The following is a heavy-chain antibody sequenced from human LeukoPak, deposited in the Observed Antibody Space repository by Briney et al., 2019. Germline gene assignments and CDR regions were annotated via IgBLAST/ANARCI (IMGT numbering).Heavy chain of an antibody. V-gene: IGHV3-30-3*01. CDR2: ISYDESNK. CDR1: GFTFSSYA. Sequence: GGSLRLSCAASGFTFSSYAMHWVRQAPGKGLEWVAVISYDESNKYYADSVKGRFTISRDNSKNTLYLQMNSLRAEDTAVYYCARDLTPYYDSSGYFGYWGQGTLVTVSS. J-gene: IGHJ4*02. CDR3: ARDLTPYYDSSGYFGY. D-gene: IGHD3-22*01.